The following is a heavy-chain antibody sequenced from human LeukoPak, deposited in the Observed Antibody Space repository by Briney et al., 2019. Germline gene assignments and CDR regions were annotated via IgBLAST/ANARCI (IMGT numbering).Heavy chain of an antibody. CDR2: IKEDGSQK. Sequence: PGGSLRLSCAASGFTFSSYELNWVRQAPGKGLEWVANIKEDGSQKFHVGSVRGRFTISRDNAKTSLYLQMTSLRAEDAAVYYCARDLYRIVVVPHYFDYWGQGTLVTVSS. J-gene: IGHJ4*02. CDR3: ARDLYRIVVVPHYFDY. D-gene: IGHD3-22*01. CDR1: GFTFSSYE. V-gene: IGHV3-7*01.